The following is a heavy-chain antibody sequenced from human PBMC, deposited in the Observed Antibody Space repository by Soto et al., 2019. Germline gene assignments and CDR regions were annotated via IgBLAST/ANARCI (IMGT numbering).Heavy chain of an antibody. J-gene: IGHJ4*02. V-gene: IGHV4-39*01. Sequence: SETLSLTCSVSGGSISISSYYWGWVRQPPGKGLEWIASMYYSGGTYYNPSLKSRATISVDKSKNQFSLKLTSATAADTAVYFFSRLDRLLEYFIHWGPGMLVTVFS. D-gene: IGHD3-3*01. CDR2: MYYSGGT. CDR3: SRLDRLLEYFIH. CDR1: GGSISISSYY.